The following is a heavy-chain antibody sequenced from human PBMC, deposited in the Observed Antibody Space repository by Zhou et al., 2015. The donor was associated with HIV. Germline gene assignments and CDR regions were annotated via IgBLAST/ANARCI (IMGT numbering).Heavy chain of an antibody. CDR3: ARDLMVRGVIMPNYYYYYGMDV. Sequence: QVQLVQSGAEVKKPGSSVKVSCKASGGTFSSYAISWVRQAPGQGLEWMGGIIPIFGTGNYAQKFQGWVTMTRDTSISTAYMELSRLRSDDTAVYYCARDLMVRGVIMPNYYYYYGMDVWDQGP. D-gene: IGHD3-10*01. CDR2: IIPIFGTG. V-gene: IGHV1-69*06. CDR1: GGTFSSYA. J-gene: IGHJ6*02.